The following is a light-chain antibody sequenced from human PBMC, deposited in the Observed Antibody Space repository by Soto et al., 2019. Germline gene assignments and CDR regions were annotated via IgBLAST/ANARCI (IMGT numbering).Light chain of an antibody. J-gene: IGKJ1*01. Sequence: DIQMTQSPSSLSASVGGRVNITCRVSQGISNYLAWYQQKPGKVPKLLIYAASTLQSGVPSRFSGSGSGTDFTLTISSLQPEDVATYYCQKYNSAPRTFGQGTKVEIK. CDR3: QKYNSAPRT. V-gene: IGKV1-27*01. CDR2: AAS. CDR1: QGISNY.